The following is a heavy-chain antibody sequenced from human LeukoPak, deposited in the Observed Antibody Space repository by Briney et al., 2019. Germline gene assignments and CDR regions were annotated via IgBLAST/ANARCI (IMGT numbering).Heavy chain of an antibody. CDR3: AKADDGNYPPHY. CDR2: ISYDGSHK. Sequence: QPGRSLRLSCAASGFTFSSYDIRWVRQAPGKGLEWVALISYDGSHKYYADSVQGRFTVSRDNSKNTLYLQMNSLRVEDTAVYYCAKADDGNYPPHYWGQGALVTVSS. J-gene: IGHJ4*02. D-gene: IGHD1-7*01. CDR1: GFTFSSYD. V-gene: IGHV3-30*18.